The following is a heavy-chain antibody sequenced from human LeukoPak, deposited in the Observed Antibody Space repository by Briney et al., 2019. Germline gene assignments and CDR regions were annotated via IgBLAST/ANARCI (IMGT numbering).Heavy chain of an antibody. CDR3: AKVPVAVAGTDY. CDR1: GFTFSSYA. Sequence: GGSLRLSCAASGFTFSSYAMHWVRQAPGKGLEWVAFIRYDGSNKYYADSVKGRFTISRDNSKNTLYLQMNSLRAEDTAVYYCAKVPVAVAGTDYWGQGTLVTVSS. D-gene: IGHD6-19*01. J-gene: IGHJ4*02. V-gene: IGHV3-30*02. CDR2: IRYDGSNK.